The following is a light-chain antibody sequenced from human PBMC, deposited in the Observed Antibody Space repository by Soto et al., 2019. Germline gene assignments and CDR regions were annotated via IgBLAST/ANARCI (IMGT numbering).Light chain of an antibody. Sequence: QPALTQPASVPGSPGQSITISCTGTSSDVGSYNLVSWYQHHPGKAPKLMIYEGSKRPSGVSNRFSGSKSGNTASLTISGLQAEDEADYYCSSYSSTSALGVFGGGTKLTV. CDR3: SSYSSTSALGV. J-gene: IGLJ2*01. V-gene: IGLV2-14*02. CDR2: EGS. CDR1: SSDVGSYNL.